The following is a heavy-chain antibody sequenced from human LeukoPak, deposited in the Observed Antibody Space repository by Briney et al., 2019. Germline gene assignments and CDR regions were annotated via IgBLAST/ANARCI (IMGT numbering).Heavy chain of an antibody. J-gene: IGHJ4*02. V-gene: IGHV3-49*04. CDR1: GFTFSSYA. CDR2: IRSKAYGGTT. Sequence: GGSLRLSCAASGFTFSSYAMSWVRQAPGKGLEWVGFIRSKAYGGTTEYAASVKGRFTISRDDSKSIAYLQMNSLKTEDTAVYYCTRRTRSASGYSYWGQGTLVTVSS. D-gene: IGHD3-22*01. CDR3: TRRTRSASGYSY.